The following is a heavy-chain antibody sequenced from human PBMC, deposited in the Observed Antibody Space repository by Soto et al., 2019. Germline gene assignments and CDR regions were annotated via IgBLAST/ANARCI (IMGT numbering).Heavy chain of an antibody. V-gene: IGHV4-31*03. Sequence: QVQLQESGPGLVKPSQTLSLTCTVSGGSISSGGYYWSWIRQHPGKSLEWIGYIYSSGTTYYNPSLKNRVSISADTSQNQFSLKLSCVPAADTAVYYCAREGGGGTRMGYGSGRTTLSVDYWGQGTLVTVSS. CDR1: GGSISSGGYY. D-gene: IGHD3-10*01. CDR3: AREGGGGTRMGYGSGRTTLSVDY. J-gene: IGHJ4*02. CDR2: IYSSGTT.